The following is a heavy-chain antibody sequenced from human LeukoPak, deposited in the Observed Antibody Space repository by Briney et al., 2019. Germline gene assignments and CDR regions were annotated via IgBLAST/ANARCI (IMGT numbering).Heavy chain of an antibody. V-gene: IGHV4-59*01. CDR1: GGSISSYY. J-gene: IGHJ4*02. Sequence: SESLSLTCTVSGGSISSYYWSWIRQPPGKGLEWIGYIYYSGSTNYNASLTNRVTISVDTSKNQFSLKLSSVTAADTAVYYCAREVGYCSGGSCYSYFDYWGQGTLVTVSS. D-gene: IGHD2-15*01. CDR3: AREVGYCSGGSCYSYFDY. CDR2: IYYSGST.